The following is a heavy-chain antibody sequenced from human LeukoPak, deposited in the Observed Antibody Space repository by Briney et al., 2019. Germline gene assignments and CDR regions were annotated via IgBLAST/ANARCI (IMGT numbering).Heavy chain of an antibody. D-gene: IGHD3-9*01. V-gene: IGHV1-69*04. CDR3: ARGLRYFNWLSYYDMDV. CDR2: IIPILGIA. J-gene: IGHJ6*02. CDR1: GGTFSSYA. Sequence: GASVKLSCKASGGTFSSYAISWVRQAPGQGLEWMGRIIPILGIANYAQKFQGRVTITADKSTSTAYMELSSLRSEDTAVYYCARGLRYFNWLSYYDMDVWGQGTTVTVSS.